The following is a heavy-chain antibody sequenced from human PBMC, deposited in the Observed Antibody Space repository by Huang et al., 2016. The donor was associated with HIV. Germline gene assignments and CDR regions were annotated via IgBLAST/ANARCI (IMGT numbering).Heavy chain of an antibody. V-gene: IGHV4-59*11. CDR1: GGSISSHY. CDR2: IYYSGST. J-gene: IGHJ4*02. Sequence: QVQLQESGPGLVKPSETLSLTCTGSGGSISSHYWSWIRQPPGKGLEWIGSIYYSGSTNYNPSLKSRVTISVDTSKNQCSLKLSSVTAADTAVYYCARDTMVRGFDYWGQGTLVTVSS. D-gene: IGHD3-10*01. CDR3: ARDTMVRGFDY.